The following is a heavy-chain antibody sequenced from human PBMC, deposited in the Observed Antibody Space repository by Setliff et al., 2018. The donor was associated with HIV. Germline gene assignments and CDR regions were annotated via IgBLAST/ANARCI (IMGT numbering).Heavy chain of an antibody. Sequence: PLETLSLTCTVSGGSISSSSYYWGWIRQPPGKGLEWIGSIYYSGSTYYNPSLKSRVTISVDTSKNQFSLKLSSGTAADTAVYYRARHVDYFDSSGNDAFDIWGQGTMVTVSS. J-gene: IGHJ3*02. V-gene: IGHV4-39*01. CDR1: GGSISSSSYY. CDR2: IYYSGST. D-gene: IGHD3-22*01. CDR3: ARHVDYFDSSGNDAFDI.